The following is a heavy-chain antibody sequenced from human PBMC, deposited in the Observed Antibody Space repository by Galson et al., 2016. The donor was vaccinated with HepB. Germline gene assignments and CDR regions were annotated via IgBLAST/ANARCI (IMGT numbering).Heavy chain of an antibody. CDR2: INESGST. J-gene: IGHJ6*02. CDR3: ARSMGRYLYYAMDV. CDR1: GASFSGYY. Sequence: SETLSLTCDVYGASFSGYYWTWIRQPPGKGLEWIGEINESGSTNYIPSLKSRVTISLDTSKNQFSLNLISVTAAATAVYYCARSMGRYLYYAMDVWGQGTTVTVSS. D-gene: IGHD1-26*01. V-gene: IGHV4-34*01.